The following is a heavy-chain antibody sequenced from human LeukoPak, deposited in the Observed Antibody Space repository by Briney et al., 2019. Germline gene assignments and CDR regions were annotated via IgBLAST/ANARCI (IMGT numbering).Heavy chain of an antibody. Sequence: PGGSLRLSCAASGFTFSSYAMSWVRQAPGKGLEWVSAISGSGGSTYYADSVKGRFTISRDNSKNTLYLQMNSLRAEDTAVYYCAKDQGYYGSGSYNLPDYWGQGTLVTVSS. D-gene: IGHD3-10*01. J-gene: IGHJ4*02. CDR2: ISGSGGST. V-gene: IGHV3-23*01. CDR1: GFTFSSYA. CDR3: AKDQGYYGSGSYNLPDY.